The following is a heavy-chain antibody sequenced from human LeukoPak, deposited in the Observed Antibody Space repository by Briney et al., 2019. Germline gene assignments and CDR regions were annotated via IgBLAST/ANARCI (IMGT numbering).Heavy chain of an antibody. Sequence: ASVKVSCKASGGTFSSYAISWVRQAPGQGLEWMGGIIPIFGTANYAQKFQGRVTITADESTSTAYMEVSSLRSEDTAVYYCARAGRGYSGYVPFDYWGQGTLVTVSS. V-gene: IGHV1-69*13. D-gene: IGHD5-12*01. CDR1: GGTFSSYA. CDR3: ARAGRGYSGYVPFDY. CDR2: IIPIFGTA. J-gene: IGHJ4*02.